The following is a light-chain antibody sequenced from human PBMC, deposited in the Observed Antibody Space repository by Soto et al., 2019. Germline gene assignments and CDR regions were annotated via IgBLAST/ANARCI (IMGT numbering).Light chain of an antibody. CDR2: WAS. Sequence: DIVMTQSPDSLAVSLGERASITCRSSQAVFRDSSGRHLLAWYQQKPGQPPKLLIYWASTRESGVPDRFSGSGSGTDLTLTVSSLQAEDLAVYYCQQFHGPPLFTFGQGTKLEI. J-gene: IGKJ2*01. CDR3: QQFHGPPLFT. V-gene: IGKV4-1*01. CDR1: QAVFRDSSGRHL.